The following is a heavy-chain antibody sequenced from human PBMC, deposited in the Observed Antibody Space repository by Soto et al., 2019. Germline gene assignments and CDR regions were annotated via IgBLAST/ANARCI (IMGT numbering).Heavy chain of an antibody. CDR1: DYSFTSSG. J-gene: IGHJ4*02. Sequence: QVQLVQSGAEVKKPGASVKVSCKASDYSFTSSGITWVRQAPGRGLEWMGWINAYNGNTNYAQKFQGRVTMTPDTSTSTAYMELRSLRSDDTAVYYCARDSNWNADYWGQGTLVTVSS. CDR3: ARDSNWNADY. CDR2: INAYNGNT. D-gene: IGHD1-20*01. V-gene: IGHV1-18*01.